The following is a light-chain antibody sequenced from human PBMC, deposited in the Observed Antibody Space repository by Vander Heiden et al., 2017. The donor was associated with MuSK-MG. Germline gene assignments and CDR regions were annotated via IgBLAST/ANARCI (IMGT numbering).Light chain of an antibody. CDR3: QQSYSTPIT. CDR1: QSISSY. CDR2: AAS. Sequence: DIQMTQSPSSLSASVGDRVTITCRASQSISSYLNWYQQKPGKAPKVLIYAASSLQSGVPSTFSGSGSGTDFTLTISSLQPEDFATYYCQQSYSTPITFGQGTRLEIK. V-gene: IGKV1-39*01. J-gene: IGKJ5*01.